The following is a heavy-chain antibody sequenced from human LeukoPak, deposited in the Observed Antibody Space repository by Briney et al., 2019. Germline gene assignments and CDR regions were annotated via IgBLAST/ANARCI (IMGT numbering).Heavy chain of an antibody. CDR2: ISGSGGST. CDR1: GFTFSSYA. J-gene: IGHJ5*02. Sequence: GGSLRLSCAASGFTFSSYAMSWVRQAPGKGLEWVSAISGSGGSTYYADSVKGRFTISRDNSKNTLYLQMNSLRAEDTAVYYCAKEPGVLMVYANHNWFDPWGQGTLVTVSS. D-gene: IGHD2-8*01. CDR3: AKEPGVLMVYANHNWFDP. V-gene: IGHV3-23*01.